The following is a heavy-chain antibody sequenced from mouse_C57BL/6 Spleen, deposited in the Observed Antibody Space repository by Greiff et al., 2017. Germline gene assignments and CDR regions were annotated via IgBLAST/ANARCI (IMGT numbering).Heavy chain of an antibody. CDR2: ISYSGST. V-gene: IGHV3-1*01. CDR3: ARRPYDYGGFAY. CDR1: GYSITSGYD. J-gene: IGHJ3*01. Sequence: EVHLVESGPGMVKPSQSLSLTCTVTGYSITSGYDWHWIRHFPGNKLEWMGYISYSGSTNYNPSLKSRISITHDTSKNHFFLKLNSVTTEDTATYYCARRPYDYGGFAYWGQGTLVTVSA. D-gene: IGHD2-4*01.